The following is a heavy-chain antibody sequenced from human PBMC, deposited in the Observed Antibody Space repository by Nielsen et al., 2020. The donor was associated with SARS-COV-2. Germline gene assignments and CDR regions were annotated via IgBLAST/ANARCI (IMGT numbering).Heavy chain of an antibody. Sequence: GESLKISCAASGFTFSDYYMSWIRQAPGKGLEWVSYISSSSSYTNYADSVKGRFTISRDNAKNPLYLQMNSLRAEDTAVYYCARWGGSYLGYWGQGTLVTVSS. CDR3: ARWGGSYLGY. D-gene: IGHD1-26*01. CDR1: GFTFSDYY. CDR2: ISSSSSYT. J-gene: IGHJ4*02. V-gene: IGHV3-11*06.